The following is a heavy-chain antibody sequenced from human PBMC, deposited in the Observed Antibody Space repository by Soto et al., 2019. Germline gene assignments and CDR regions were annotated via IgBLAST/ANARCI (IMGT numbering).Heavy chain of an antibody. CDR3: ARDFAWAFDL. V-gene: IGHV3-48*02. Sequence: EVQLVESGGGLVQPGGSLRLSCVASGFTFSSYSMNWVRQAPGKGLEWVSYISSNSRFIHYADSVKGRFTISRDNAKNPLYRQINSLREEDRAVFFCARDFAWAFDLWAQGPLLTVSP. CDR1: GFTFSSYS. CDR2: ISSNSRFI. D-gene: IGHD2-21*01. J-gene: IGHJ4*02.